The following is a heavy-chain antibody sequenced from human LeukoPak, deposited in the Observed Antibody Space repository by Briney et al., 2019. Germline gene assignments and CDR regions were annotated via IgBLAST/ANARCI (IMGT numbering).Heavy chain of an antibody. D-gene: IGHD2-2*01. J-gene: IGHJ6*03. CDR1: GGTFSSYA. CDR2: IIPIFGTA. V-gene: IGHV1-69*13. Sequence: SVKVSCKASGGTFSSYAISWVRQAPGQGLEWMGGIIPIFGTANYAQKFQGRVTITADESTSTAYMELSSLRSEDTAVYYCASCHPTLVVPAARLYYYYYMDVWGKGTTVTVSS. CDR3: ASCHPTLVVPAARLYYYYYMDV.